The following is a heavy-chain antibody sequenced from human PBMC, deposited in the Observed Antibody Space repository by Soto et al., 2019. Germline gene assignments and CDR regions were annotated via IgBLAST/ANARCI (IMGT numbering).Heavy chain of an antibody. Sequence: PSQTLSLTCVISGDSVSSNSAGWNLIRQSPSRGLEWLGRTYYKSKWNNDYALSVKSRITINPDTSKNQFSLHLYSVTPEDTAVYYCTGITWFRGMDVRGQGTPVTVSS. CDR2: TYYKSKWNN. D-gene: IGHD3-10*01. CDR1: GDSVSSNSAG. V-gene: IGHV6-1*01. J-gene: IGHJ6*02. CDR3: TGITWFRGMDV.